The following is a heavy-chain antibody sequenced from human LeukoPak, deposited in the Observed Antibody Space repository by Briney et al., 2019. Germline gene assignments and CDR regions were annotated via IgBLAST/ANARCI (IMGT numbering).Heavy chain of an antibody. V-gene: IGHV4-34*01. D-gene: IGHD6-13*01. CDR2: INHSGST. J-gene: IGHJ4*02. CDR1: GGFFSGYY. CDR3: ARASIAAAGPFDY. Sequence: SETLSLTCAVCGGFFSGYYWSWIRQPPGKGLEWIGEINHSGSTNYKPSLKSRVTISVDTSKNQFSLKLSSVTAADTAVYYCARASIAAAGPFDYWGQGTLVTVSS.